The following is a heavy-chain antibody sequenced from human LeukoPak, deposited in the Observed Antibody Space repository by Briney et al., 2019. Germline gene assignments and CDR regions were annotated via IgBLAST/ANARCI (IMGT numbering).Heavy chain of an antibody. CDR2: IYYSGST. V-gene: IGHV4-59*01. CDR3: ASGPYPAAGTDHQSDY. D-gene: IGHD6-13*01. J-gene: IGHJ4*02. Sequence: PSETLSLTCTVSGASISSYYWSWIRQPPGKGLEWIGYIYYSGSTHYNPSLKSRVTISVDTSKNQFSLRLSSMTAADTAVYYCASGPYPAAGTDHQSDYWGQGTLVTVSP. CDR1: GASISSYY.